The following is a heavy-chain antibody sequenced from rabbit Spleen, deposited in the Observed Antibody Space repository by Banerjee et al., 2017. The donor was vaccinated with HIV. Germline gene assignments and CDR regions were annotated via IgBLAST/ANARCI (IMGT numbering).Heavy chain of an antibody. CDR2: IYPGSSDST. D-gene: IGHD6-1*01. V-gene: IGHV1S45*01. CDR1: GFSFSSSYY. Sequence: QQQLEESGGDLVKPEGSLTLTCTASGFSFSSSYYMCWVRQAPGKGLECIACIYPGSSDSTWYASWAKGRFTISKTSSTTVTLQMTSLTAADTATYFCARWAIAYPPNLWGPGTLVTVS. J-gene: IGHJ4*01. CDR3: ARWAIAYPPNL.